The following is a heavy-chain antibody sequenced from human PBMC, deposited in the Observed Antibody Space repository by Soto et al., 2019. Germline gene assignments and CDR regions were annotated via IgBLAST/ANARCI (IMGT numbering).Heavy chain of an antibody. J-gene: IGHJ4*01. CDR2: INAGNGNT. Sequence: ASVKVSCKASGYTFTSYAIHWVRQAPGQRLEWMGWINAGNGNTKYSQKFQGRVIITRDTSAGTAYMELRSLRSEDTAVYHCATPIVAFYWGHGTLVTVSS. CDR3: ATPIVAFY. CDR1: GYTFTSYA. D-gene: IGHD5-12*01. V-gene: IGHV1-3*01.